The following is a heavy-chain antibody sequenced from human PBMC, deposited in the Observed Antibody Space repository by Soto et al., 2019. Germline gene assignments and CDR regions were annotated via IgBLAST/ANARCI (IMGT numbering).Heavy chain of an antibody. CDR2: ISAYNGNT. CDR1: GYTFTRYG. D-gene: IGHD2-2*01. CDR3: AITPDYCSSTSCYLGFDP. V-gene: IGHV1-18*04. J-gene: IGHJ5*02. Sequence: ASVKVSCKASGYTFTRYGISWVRQAPGQGLEWMGWISAYNGNTNYAQKLQGRVTMTTDTSTSKAYMELRSLRSEDTAVYYCAITPDYCSSTSCYLGFDPWGQRTLVTVSS.